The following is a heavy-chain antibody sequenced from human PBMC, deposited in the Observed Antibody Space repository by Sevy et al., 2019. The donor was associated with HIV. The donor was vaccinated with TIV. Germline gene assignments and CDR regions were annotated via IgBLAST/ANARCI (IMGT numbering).Heavy chain of an antibody. Sequence: ASVKVSCKTSGGTFINFAITWVLQAPGQGLEWMGGFIPLFDTTNYSQKFQGRVTLTADGSTATAYMELSSLRSEDTAVYYCATSYYDSSGYSPLFYYGMDVWGQGTTVTVSS. J-gene: IGHJ6*02. D-gene: IGHD3-22*01. CDR1: GGTFINFA. V-gene: IGHV1-69*13. CDR2: FIPLFDTT. CDR3: ATSYYDSSGYSPLFYYGMDV.